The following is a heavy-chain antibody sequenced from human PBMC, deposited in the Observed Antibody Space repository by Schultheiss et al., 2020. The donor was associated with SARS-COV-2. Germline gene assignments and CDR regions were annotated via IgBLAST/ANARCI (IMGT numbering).Heavy chain of an antibody. Sequence: GGSLRLSCAASGFTLSNYGMHWVRQAPGKGLEWVAVIWKDGVKTYYADSVKGRFTISRDNAKNSLYLQMNDLRAEDTAVYYCARDDIWGQGAMVTVSS. CDR3: ARDDI. CDR1: GFTLSNYG. J-gene: IGHJ3*02. CDR2: IWKDGVKT. V-gene: IGHV3-33*01.